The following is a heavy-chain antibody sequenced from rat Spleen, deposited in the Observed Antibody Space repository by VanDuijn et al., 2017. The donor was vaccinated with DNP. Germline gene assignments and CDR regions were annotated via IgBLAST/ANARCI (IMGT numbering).Heavy chain of an antibody. V-gene: IGHV5S11*01. Sequence: EVQLMESGGGLVEPGGSMKLSCAASGFTFSHYYMAWVRQAPTKGLEWVASISTGGGNTYYRDSVKGRFTISRDNAKSTLYLQMDSLRSEETATYYCASWAPIAPISTSNYWGQGVMVTVSS. J-gene: IGHJ2*01. CDR3: ASWAPIAPISTSNY. CDR2: ISTGGGNT. CDR1: GFTFSHYY. D-gene: IGHD1-2*01.